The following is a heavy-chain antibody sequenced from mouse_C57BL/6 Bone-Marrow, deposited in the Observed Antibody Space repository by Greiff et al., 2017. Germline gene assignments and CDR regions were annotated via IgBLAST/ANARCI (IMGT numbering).Heavy chain of an antibody. D-gene: IGHD1-1*01. J-gene: IGHJ4*01. Sequence: VKVVESGPGLVQPSQSLSITCTVSGFSLTSYGVHWVRQSPGKGLEWLGVIWRGGSTDYNAAFMSRLSITKDNSKSQVFFKMNSLQADDTAIYYCAKKERDYFYAMDYWGQGTSVTVSS. CDR1: GFSLTSYG. CDR2: IWRGGST. V-gene: IGHV2-5*01. CDR3: AKKERDYFYAMDY.